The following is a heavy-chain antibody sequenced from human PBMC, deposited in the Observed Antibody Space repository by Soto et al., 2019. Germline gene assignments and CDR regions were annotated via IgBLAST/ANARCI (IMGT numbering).Heavy chain of an antibody. V-gene: IGHV4-59*01. Sequence: SETLSLTCTVSGGSLSSYYLSWIRQPPGKGLEWIGYIYYSGSTNYNPSLKSRVTISVDTSKNQFSLKLSSVTAADTAVYYCAREGRFLEWLWFDPWGQGTLVTVSS. CDR1: GGSLSSYY. CDR2: IYYSGST. J-gene: IGHJ5*02. D-gene: IGHD3-3*01. CDR3: AREGRFLEWLWFDP.